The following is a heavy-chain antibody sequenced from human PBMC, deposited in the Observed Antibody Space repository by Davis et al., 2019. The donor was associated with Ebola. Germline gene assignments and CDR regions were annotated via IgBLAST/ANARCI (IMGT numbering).Heavy chain of an antibody. Sequence: PGGSLRLSCAASGFTFSDYYMSWIRQAPGKGLEWVSYISSSGSTIYYADYVKGRFTISRDNAKNSLYLQMNSLRAEDTAVYYCARGGYSSSWVDAFDIWGQGTMVTVSS. CDR1: GFTFSDYY. CDR3: ARGGYSSSWVDAFDI. D-gene: IGHD6-13*01. J-gene: IGHJ3*02. CDR2: ISSSGSTI. V-gene: IGHV3-11*04.